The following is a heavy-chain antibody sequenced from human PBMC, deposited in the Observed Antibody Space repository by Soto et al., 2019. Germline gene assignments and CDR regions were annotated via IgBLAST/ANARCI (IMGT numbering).Heavy chain of an antibody. V-gene: IGHV3-7*05. Sequence: EVQLVESGGGLVQPGGSLRLSCAASGFTFRSYWMSWVRQAPGKGLEWVASIKQDGSDKYYVESVKGRFTISRDNAENSVDLLMNTLRAEDTAVYYCARDKNVYDFFDADDAFDIWGQASMVTVSS. J-gene: IGHJ3*02. CDR1: GFTFRSYW. CDR3: ARDKNVYDFFDADDAFDI. CDR2: IKQDGSDK. D-gene: IGHD3-16*01.